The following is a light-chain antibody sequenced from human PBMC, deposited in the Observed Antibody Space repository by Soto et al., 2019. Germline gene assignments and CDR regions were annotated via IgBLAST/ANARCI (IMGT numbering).Light chain of an antibody. J-gene: IGKJ1*01. CDR1: QGIRTD. V-gene: IGKV1-17*02. CDR2: AAS. Sequence: DIQMSQSPSSLSASIGDRVTITCRASQGIRTDLGWYQQKPGKAPKRLIYAASSLQSGVPSRFSGSGSGTEFTLTISDVQPEDFAVYYCHQRQSWPRTFGQGTKVDIK. CDR3: HQRQSWPRT.